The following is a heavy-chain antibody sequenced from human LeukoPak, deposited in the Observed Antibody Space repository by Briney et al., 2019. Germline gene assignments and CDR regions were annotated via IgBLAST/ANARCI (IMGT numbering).Heavy chain of an antibody. CDR1: GFTFSSYS. V-gene: IGHV3-7*03. CDR3: VSGWYYFDY. Sequence: PGGSLRLSCAASGFTFSSYSMNWVRQAPGKGLEWVANIKQDGSEKYYVDSVKGRFTISRDNTKNSLYLQMNSLRAEDTAVYYCVSGWYYFDYWGQGTLVTVSS. J-gene: IGHJ4*02. D-gene: IGHD6-19*01. CDR2: IKQDGSEK.